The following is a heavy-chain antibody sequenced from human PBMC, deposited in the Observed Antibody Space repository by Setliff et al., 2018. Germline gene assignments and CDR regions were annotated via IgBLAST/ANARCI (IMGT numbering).Heavy chain of an antibody. J-gene: IGHJ3*02. CDR3: ARELSSDYGSSGYYFPSADDAFDI. V-gene: IGHV1-18*01. CDR1: GYIFTNYG. CDR2: ISVYNGNT. Sequence: ASVKVSCKASGYIFTNYGISWVRQAPGQGLEWMGWISVYNGNTNYPQEFQGRVTMTTDTSTSTAYMDLRSLRSDDTAVYYCARELSSDYGSSGYYFPSADDAFDIWGQGTMVTVSS. D-gene: IGHD3-22*01.